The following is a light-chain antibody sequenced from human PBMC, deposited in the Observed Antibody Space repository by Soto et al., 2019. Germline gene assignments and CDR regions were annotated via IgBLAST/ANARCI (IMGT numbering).Light chain of an antibody. CDR3: QSYDSSLSGSKV. Sequence: QSVLTQPPSVSGAPGQRVTISCTGSSSNIGAGYDVHWYQQLPGTAPKLIIYGNSNRPSGVPDRFSGSKSGTSASLAITGLQDEDEADYYCQSYDSSLSGSKVFGGGTKLTVL. CDR2: GNS. CDR1: SSNIGAGYD. V-gene: IGLV1-40*01. J-gene: IGLJ2*01.